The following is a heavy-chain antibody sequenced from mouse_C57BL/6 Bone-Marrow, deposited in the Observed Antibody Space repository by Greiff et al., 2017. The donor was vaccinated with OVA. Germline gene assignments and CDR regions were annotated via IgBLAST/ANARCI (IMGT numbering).Heavy chain of an antibody. CDR3: ARGGNYDGDYYGMDY. J-gene: IGHJ4*01. CDR2: IDPSDSET. Sequence: VQLQQPGAELVRPGSSVKLSCKASGYTFTRYWMPWVKQRPIQGLEWIGNIDPSDSETHYNQKFKDKATLTVDKSSSTAYMQLSSLTSKGSAVYYCARGGNYDGDYYGMDYWGQGTSVTVSS. D-gene: IGHD1-2*01. CDR1: GYTFTRYW. V-gene: IGHV1-52*01.